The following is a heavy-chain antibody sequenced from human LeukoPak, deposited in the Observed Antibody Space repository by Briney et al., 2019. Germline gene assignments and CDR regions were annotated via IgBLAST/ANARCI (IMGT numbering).Heavy chain of an antibody. CDR2: VYFTGRT. J-gene: IGHJ6*03. V-gene: IGHV4-59*11. CDR1: GASIGSHY. CDR3: ARRAGYCSSTSCYGEGYYYYYYMDV. Sequence: PSETLSLTCSVSGASIGSHYWSWIRQPPGKGLEWIGYVYFTGRTHYNPSLTSRVTISVDSFKNQFSLKLSSVTAADTAVYYCARRAGYCSSTSCYGEGYYYYYYMDVWGKGTTVTVSS. D-gene: IGHD2-2*01.